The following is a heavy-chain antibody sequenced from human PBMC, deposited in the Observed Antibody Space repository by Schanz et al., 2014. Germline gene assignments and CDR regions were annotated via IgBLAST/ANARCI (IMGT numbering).Heavy chain of an antibody. J-gene: IGHJ6*02. D-gene: IGHD2-15*01. Sequence: VQLVESGGGLVKPGGSLRLSCAASGFTFRDYYMSWIRQAPGKGLEWVSYISSSGTTIYYADSVKGRFTISRDNSKNTLYLQMNSLRAEDTAVYYCAKARRKSNCSGGRCFHYSYYGMDVWGQGTTVTVSS. V-gene: IGHV3-11*01. CDR1: GFTFRDYY. CDR2: ISSSGTTI. CDR3: AKARRKSNCSGGRCFHYSYYGMDV.